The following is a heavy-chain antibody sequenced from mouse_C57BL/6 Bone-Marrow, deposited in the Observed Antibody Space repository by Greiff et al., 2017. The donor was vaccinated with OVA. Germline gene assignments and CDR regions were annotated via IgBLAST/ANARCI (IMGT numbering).Heavy chain of an antibody. CDR3: ARASGCYLYAMDY. Sequence: DVKLVESGGGLVKPGGSLKLSCAASGFTFSSYAMSWVRQTPEKRLEWVATISDGGSYTYYPDNVKGRFTISRDNAKNNLYLQMSHLKSEDTAMYYCARASGCYLYAMDYWGQGTSVTVSS. J-gene: IGHJ4*01. CDR2: ISDGGSYT. D-gene: IGHD6-1*01. CDR1: GFTFSSYA. V-gene: IGHV5-4*03.